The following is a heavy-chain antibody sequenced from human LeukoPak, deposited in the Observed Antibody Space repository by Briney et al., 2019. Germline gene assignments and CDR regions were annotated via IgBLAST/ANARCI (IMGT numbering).Heavy chain of an antibody. Sequence: SETLSLTCTVSGGSISSYYWSWIRQPPGKGLEWIGYIYYSGSTNYNPSLQSRVTISVDTSKNQFSLKLSSVTAADTAVYYCARDLGCGGDCYAFDIWGQGTMVTVSS. CDR2: IYYSGST. V-gene: IGHV4-59*01. CDR3: ARDLGCGGDCYAFDI. J-gene: IGHJ3*02. CDR1: GGSISSYY. D-gene: IGHD2-21*02.